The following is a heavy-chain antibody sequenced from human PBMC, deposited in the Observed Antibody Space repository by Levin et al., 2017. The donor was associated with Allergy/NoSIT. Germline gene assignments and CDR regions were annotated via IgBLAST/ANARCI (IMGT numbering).Heavy chain of an antibody. CDR3: ARDPVAAAGHYWYFDL. D-gene: IGHD6-13*01. J-gene: IGHJ2*01. CDR2: IYSGGST. V-gene: IGHV3-66*01. CDR1: GFTVSSNY. Sequence: GGSLRLSCAASGFTVSSNYMSWVRQAPGKGLEWVSVIYSGGSTYYADSVKGRFTISRDNSKNTLYLQMNSLRAEDTAVYYCARDPVAAAGHYWYFDLWGRGTLVTVSS.